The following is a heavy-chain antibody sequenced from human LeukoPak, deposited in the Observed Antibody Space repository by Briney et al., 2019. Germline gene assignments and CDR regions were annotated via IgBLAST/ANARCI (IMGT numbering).Heavy chain of an antibody. CDR1: VGSISSSSYY. CDR3: ARFPDYYYDSSGAGDY. J-gene: IGHJ4*02. D-gene: IGHD3-22*01. CDR2: IYYSGST. Sequence: SETLSLTCTVSVGSISSSSYYWGWIRHPPGKGLEWIGSIYYSGSTYYNPSLKSRVTISVDTSKNQFSLKLSSVTAADTAVYYCARFPDYYYDSSGAGDYWGQGTLVTVSS. V-gene: IGHV4-39*01.